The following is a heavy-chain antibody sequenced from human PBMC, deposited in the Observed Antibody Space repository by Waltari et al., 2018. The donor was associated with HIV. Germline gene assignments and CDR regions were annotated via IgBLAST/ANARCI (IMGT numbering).Heavy chain of an antibody. Sequence: QVQLQESGPGLVKPSETLSLTCTVPGGSISRYYWSWTRQPPGKGLEGIGYIYYSGSTNYNPSLKSRVTISVDTSKNQFSLKLSSVTAADTAVYYCARVAICSSTSCPLHSPAGHLDYWGQGTLVTVSS. J-gene: IGHJ4*02. CDR3: ARVAICSSTSCPLHSPAGHLDY. V-gene: IGHV4-59*01. CDR2: IYYSGST. D-gene: IGHD2-2*01. CDR1: GGSISRYY.